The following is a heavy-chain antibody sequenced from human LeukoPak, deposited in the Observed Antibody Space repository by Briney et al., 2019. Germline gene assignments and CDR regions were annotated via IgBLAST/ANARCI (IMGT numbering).Heavy chain of an antibody. CDR1: RFTFSRYW. J-gene: IGHJ4*02. CDR3: AKEGGCSNTSCYTGRPFDY. CDR2: IKQDGSEK. V-gene: IGHV3-7*03. Sequence: GGSLRLSCAASRFTFSRYWMNWVRQAPGKGLEWVANIKQDGSEKSYVDSVRGRFTISRDNAKNSLYLQMNSLRAEDTAVYYCAKEGGCSNTSCYTGRPFDYWGQGTLVTVSS. D-gene: IGHD2-2*02.